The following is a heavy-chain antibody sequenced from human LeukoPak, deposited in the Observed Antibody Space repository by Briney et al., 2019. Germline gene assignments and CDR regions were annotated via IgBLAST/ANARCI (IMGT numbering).Heavy chain of an antibody. CDR2: IDPNSGGT. V-gene: IGHV1-2*02. CDR3: ARVSSIAASFDY. J-gene: IGHJ4*02. CDR1: GYTFTGYY. Sequence: ASVKVSCKASGYTFTGYYMHWVRQAPGQGLEWMGWIDPNSGGTNYAQKFQGRVTMTRDTSISTAYMELSRLRSDDTAVYYRARVSSIAASFDYWGQGTLVTVSS. D-gene: IGHD6-6*01.